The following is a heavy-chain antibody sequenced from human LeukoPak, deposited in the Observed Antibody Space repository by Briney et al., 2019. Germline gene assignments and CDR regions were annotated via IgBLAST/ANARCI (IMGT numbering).Heavy chain of an antibody. CDR3: ARDVGFGGYSRGIFDY. CDR2: FSGSGGNT. Sequence: GGSLRLSCAASGFTFSTYAMSWVRQAPGKGLEWVSAFSGSGGNTYYADSVKGRFTMSRDNAKNSLYLQMNSLRAEDTAVYYCARDVGFGGYSRGIFDYWGQGTLVTVSS. CDR1: GFTFSTYA. D-gene: IGHD3-10*01. V-gene: IGHV3-23*01. J-gene: IGHJ4*02.